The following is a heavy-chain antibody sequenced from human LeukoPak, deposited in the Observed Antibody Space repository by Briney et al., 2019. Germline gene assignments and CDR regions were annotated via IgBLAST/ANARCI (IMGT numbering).Heavy chain of an antibody. D-gene: IGHD3-22*01. Sequence: GGSLRLSCAASGFTFSSYSMNWVRQAPGKGLEWVSSISSSSSYIYYADSVKGRFTISRDNAKNSLYLQMNSLRAEDTAVYYCARDGYYYDSSGYYYDAFDIWGQGTMVTVSS. J-gene: IGHJ3*02. CDR2: ISSSSSYI. CDR1: GFTFSSYS. V-gene: IGHV3-21*01. CDR3: ARDGYYYDSSGYYYDAFDI.